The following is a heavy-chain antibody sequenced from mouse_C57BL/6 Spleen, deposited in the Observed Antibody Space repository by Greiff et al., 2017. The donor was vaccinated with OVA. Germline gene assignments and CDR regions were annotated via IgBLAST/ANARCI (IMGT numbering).Heavy chain of an antibody. V-gene: IGHV14-4*01. CDR1: GFNIKDDY. Sequence: VHVKQSGAELVRPGASVKLSCTASGFNIKDDYMHWVKQRPEQGLEWIGWIDPENGDTEYASKFQGKATITADTSSNTAYLQLSSLTSEDTAVYYCTRRVTAAYWGQGTLVTVSA. J-gene: IGHJ3*01. CDR3: TRRVTAAY. D-gene: IGHD2-2*01. CDR2: IDPENGDT.